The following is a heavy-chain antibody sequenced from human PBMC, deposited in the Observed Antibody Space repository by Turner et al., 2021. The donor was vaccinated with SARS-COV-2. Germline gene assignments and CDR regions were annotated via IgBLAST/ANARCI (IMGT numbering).Heavy chain of an antibody. CDR3: ATGVAVAGTPSDYYYYYGMDV. CDR1: GYTLTELS. J-gene: IGHJ6*02. D-gene: IGHD6-19*01. V-gene: IGHV1-24*01. Sequence: QVQLVQSGAEVKKPGASVKVSCKVSGYTLTELSMHWVRQAPGKGLEWMGGFDPEDGETIYEQKFQGRVTMTEDTSTDTAYMELSSLRSEDTAVYYCATGVAVAGTPSDYYYYYGMDVWGQGTTVTVSS. CDR2: FDPEDGET.